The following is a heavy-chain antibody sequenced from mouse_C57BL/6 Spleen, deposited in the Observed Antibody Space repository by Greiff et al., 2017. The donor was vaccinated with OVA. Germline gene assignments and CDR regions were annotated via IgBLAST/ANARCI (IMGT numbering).Heavy chain of an antibody. D-gene: IGHD3-2*02. CDR3: ARPDSSGYLDY. CDR2: IYPGDGDT. V-gene: IGHV1-82*01. J-gene: IGHJ2*01. Sequence: QVQLQQSGPELVKPGASVKISCKASGYAFSSSWMNWVKQRPGKGLEWIGRIYPGDGDTNYNGKFKGKATLTADKSSSTAYMQLSSLTSEDSAVYFCARPDSSGYLDYWPRHHSHSLL. CDR1: GYAFSSSW.